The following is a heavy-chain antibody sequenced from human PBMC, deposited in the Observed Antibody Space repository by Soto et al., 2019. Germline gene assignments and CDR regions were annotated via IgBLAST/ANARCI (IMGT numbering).Heavy chain of an antibody. CDR2: ISAHNGNT. Sequence: QVHLVQSGAEVKKPGASVKVSCKGSGYPFTTYGITWVRQAPGQGLEWMGWISAHNGNTNYAQKLQGRVTVTRDTSTSTAYMELRSLRSDDTAVYYCASGRYGDYWGQGALVTVSS. D-gene: IGHD1-26*01. CDR1: GYPFTTYG. CDR3: ASGRYGDY. V-gene: IGHV1-18*01. J-gene: IGHJ4*02.